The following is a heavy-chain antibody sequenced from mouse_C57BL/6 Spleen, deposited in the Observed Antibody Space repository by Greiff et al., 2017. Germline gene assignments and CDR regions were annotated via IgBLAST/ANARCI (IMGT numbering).Heavy chain of an antibody. J-gene: IGHJ1*03. CDR1: GFNIKDDY. CDR2: IDPENGDT. Sequence: EVHLVESGAELVRPGASVKLSCTASGFNIKDDYMHWVKQRPEQGLEWIGWIDPENGDTEYASKFQGKATITADTSSNTAYLQLSSLTSEDTAVYYCTSYPITTVVDGYFDVWGTGTTVTVSS. D-gene: IGHD1-1*01. V-gene: IGHV14-4*01. CDR3: TSYPITTVVDGYFDV.